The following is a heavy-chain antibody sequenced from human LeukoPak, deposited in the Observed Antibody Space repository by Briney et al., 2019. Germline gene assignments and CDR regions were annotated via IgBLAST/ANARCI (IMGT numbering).Heavy chain of an antibody. D-gene: IGHD2-15*01. CDR2: IKSKTHGGTT. V-gene: IGHV3-15*01. J-gene: IGHJ4*02. CDR3: TAFESGGFY. Sequence: GGSLRLSCAASGFTVSSNYMSWVRQAPGKGLEWVGRIKSKTHGGTTDYAAPVKGRFTISRDDSKNTLYVQMNSLKSEDTAVYYCTAFESGGFYWGQGTLVTVSS. CDR1: GFTVSSNY.